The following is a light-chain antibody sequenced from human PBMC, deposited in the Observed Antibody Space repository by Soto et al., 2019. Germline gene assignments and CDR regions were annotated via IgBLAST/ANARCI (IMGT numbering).Light chain of an antibody. CDR3: QHYDNLPLT. J-gene: IGKJ4*01. CDR2: DAS. V-gene: IGKV1-33*01. Sequence: DIQMTQSPSSLSASVGDRVTITCQASQDISNYLNWYQQTPGKAPKLLIYDASNLETGVPSRFLGSGSGTDFTFTISSLQPEDIATYYCQHYDNLPLTFGGGTKVESK. CDR1: QDISNY.